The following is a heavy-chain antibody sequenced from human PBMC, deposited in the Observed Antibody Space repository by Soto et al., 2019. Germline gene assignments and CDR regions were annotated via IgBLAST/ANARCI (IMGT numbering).Heavy chain of an antibody. D-gene: IGHD2-15*01. V-gene: IGHV3-74*01. CDR2: INTDGSNT. CDR1: GLTFNRYW. CDR3: XREFCSGGNCYTYYFDP. J-gene: IGHJ5*02. Sequence: GGSLRLSCAASGLTFNRYWMHWVRHAPGKGLVWVSHINTDGSNTNYADSVKGRFTISRDNAKSTLFLQMNSLRDEDTAVYYCXREFCSGGNCYTYYFDPWGQGIPVTVSS.